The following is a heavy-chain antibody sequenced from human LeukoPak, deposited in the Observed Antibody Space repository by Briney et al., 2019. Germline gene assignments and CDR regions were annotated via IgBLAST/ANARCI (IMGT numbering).Heavy chain of an antibody. CDR1: GFTFSSYS. CDR2: ISSSSSYI. J-gene: IGHJ4*02. V-gene: IGHV3-21*04. Sequence: GGSLRLSCAASGFTFSSYSMNWVRQAPGKGLEWVSSISSSSSYIYYADSVKGRFTISRDNAKNSLYLQMNSLTSEDTAVYYCAADLSNPRMGASYLDSWGQGTLVTVSS. D-gene: IGHD3-16*01. CDR3: AADLSNPRMGASYLDS.